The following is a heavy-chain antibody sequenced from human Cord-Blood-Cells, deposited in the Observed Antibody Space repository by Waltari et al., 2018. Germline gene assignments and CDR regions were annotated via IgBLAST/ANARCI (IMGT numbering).Heavy chain of an antibody. D-gene: IGHD7-27*01. J-gene: IGHJ4*02. Sequence: QVQLQESGPGLVKPSETLSLTCAVSGYSISRGYYWGWIRQPPGKGLEWIGSIYHSGSTHYNPSLKSRVTISVDTSKNQFSLKLSSVTAADTAVYYCARRTGEFDYWGQGTLVTVSS. CDR1: GYSISRGYY. CDR2: IYHSGST. V-gene: IGHV4-38-2*01. CDR3: ARRTGEFDY.